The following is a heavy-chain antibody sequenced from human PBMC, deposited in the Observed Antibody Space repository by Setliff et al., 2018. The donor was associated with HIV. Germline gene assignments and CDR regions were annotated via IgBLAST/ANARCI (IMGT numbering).Heavy chain of an antibody. CDR2: IYYSGST. CDR3: ARDEGLWFGAKRNWFDP. D-gene: IGHD3-10*01. J-gene: IGHJ5*02. CDR1: GDSISSNTFY. Sequence: SETLSLTCTVSGDSISSNTFYWGWIRQPPGKGLEWIGSIYYSGSTYYNPSLKSRVTISVDPSKSQFSLKLTSVTAADTAVYYCARDEGLWFGAKRNWFDPWGQGTLVTVSS. V-gene: IGHV4-39*07.